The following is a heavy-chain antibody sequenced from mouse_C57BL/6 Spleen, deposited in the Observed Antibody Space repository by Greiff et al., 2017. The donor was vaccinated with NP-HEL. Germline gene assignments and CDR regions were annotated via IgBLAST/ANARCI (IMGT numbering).Heavy chain of an antibody. Sequence: QVQLQQPGAELVMPGASVKLSCKASGYTFTSYWMHWVKQRPGQGLEWIGEIDPSDSYTNYNQKFKGKSTLTVDKSSSTAYMQLSSLTSEDSAVYYCARRGYSNYVEAWFAYWGQGTLVTVSA. J-gene: IGHJ3*01. V-gene: IGHV1-69*01. CDR2: IDPSDSYT. CDR1: GYTFTSYW. D-gene: IGHD2-5*01. CDR3: ARRGYSNYVEAWFAY.